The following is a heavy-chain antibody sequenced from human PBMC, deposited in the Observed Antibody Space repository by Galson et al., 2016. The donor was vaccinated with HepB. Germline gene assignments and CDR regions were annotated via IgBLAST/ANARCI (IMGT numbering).Heavy chain of an antibody. Sequence: SVKVSCKASGGDFENWGFSWVRQAPGQGLEWLGAIVPLTDGLRYAEKFQGRVTFTADESTSTAYLELRGLRHDDTAIYYCARDGALMRNWEWPVGLDPWGQGTLVIVSS. D-gene: IGHD3-3*01. J-gene: IGHJ5*01. CDR2: IVPLTDGL. CDR3: ARDGALMRNWEWPVGLDP. CDR1: GGDFENWG. V-gene: IGHV1-69*13.